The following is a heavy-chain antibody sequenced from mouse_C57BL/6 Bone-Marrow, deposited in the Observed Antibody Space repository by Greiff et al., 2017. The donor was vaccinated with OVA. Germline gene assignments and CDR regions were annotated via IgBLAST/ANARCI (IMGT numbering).Heavy chain of an antibody. CDR3: ARDPIYYGSSYDAMDY. D-gene: IGHD1-1*01. V-gene: IGHV3-6*01. CDR2: ISYDGSN. Sequence: EVQLQQSGPGLVKPSQSLSLTCSVTGYSITSGYYWNWIRQFPGNKLEWMGYISYDGSNNYNPSLTNRISITRDTSKNQFFLKLNSVTTEDTATYYCARDPIYYGSSYDAMDYWGQGTTVTVSS. CDR1: GYSITSGYY. J-gene: IGHJ4*01.